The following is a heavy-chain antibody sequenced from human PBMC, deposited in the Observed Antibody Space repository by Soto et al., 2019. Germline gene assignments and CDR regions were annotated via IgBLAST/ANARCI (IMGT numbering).Heavy chain of an antibody. V-gene: IGHV3-23*01. CDR2: LSDGGGST. CDR3: AKEGTTSPYSWFEP. Sequence: GGSLRLSCAASGFTFSNAWMSWVRQAPGKGLEWVSGLSDGGGSTFYADSVKGRFTISTDNAKNTLYLQMSSLRAEDTAVYYCAKEGTTSPYSWFEPWG. D-gene: IGHD2-2*01. CDR1: GFTFSNAW. J-gene: IGHJ5*02.